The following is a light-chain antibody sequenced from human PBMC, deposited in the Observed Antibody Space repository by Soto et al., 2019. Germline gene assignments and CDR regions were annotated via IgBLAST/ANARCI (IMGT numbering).Light chain of an antibody. CDR3: QHYDDVLVT. CDR2: DAS. J-gene: IGKJ4*01. CDR1: QDISVY. V-gene: IGKV1-33*01. Sequence: DIQLTQSPSSLSASVGETVTVTCQASQDISVYLNWYQEKPGKAPTLLIYDASNLKTGVPARFSGIGSGTHFTLTISNLQPEDIATYFCQHYDDVLVTFGGGTKVEI.